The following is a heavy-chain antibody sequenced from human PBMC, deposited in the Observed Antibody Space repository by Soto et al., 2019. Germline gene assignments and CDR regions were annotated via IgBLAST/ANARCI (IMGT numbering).Heavy chain of an antibody. CDR1: GFTFSPYS. J-gene: IGHJ4*02. CDR2: ISSGGDTI. CDR3: ARDRSTIYGVVTPLDY. V-gene: IGHV3-48*02. Sequence: PGGSLRLSCAVSGFTFSPYSMNWVRQAPGKGLEWISYISSGGDTIYYADSVRGRFTVSRDNTKNSLYLQMDSLRDEDTAVYYCARDRSTIYGVVTPLDYWGQGTLVTVSS. D-gene: IGHD3-3*01.